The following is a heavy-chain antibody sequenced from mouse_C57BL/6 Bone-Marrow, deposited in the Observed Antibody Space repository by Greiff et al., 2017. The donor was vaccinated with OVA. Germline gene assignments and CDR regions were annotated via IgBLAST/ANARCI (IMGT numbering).Heavy chain of an antibody. CDR1: GYTFTSYW. CDR2: IYPGSGST. CDR3: AREGAYYYGSPAWFAY. J-gene: IGHJ3*01. V-gene: IGHV1-55*01. D-gene: IGHD1-1*01. Sequence: QVQLQQSGAELVKPGASVKMSCKASGYTFTSYWITWVKQRPGQGLEWIGDIYPGSGSTNYNEKFKSKATLTVDTSSSTAYMQLSSLTSEDSAVYYCAREGAYYYGSPAWFAYWGQGTLVTVSA.